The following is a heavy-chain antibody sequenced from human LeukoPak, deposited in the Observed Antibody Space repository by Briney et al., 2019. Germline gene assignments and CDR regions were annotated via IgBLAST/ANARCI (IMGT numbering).Heavy chain of an antibody. J-gene: IGHJ4*02. CDR2: ISHTGTT. V-gene: IGHV4-38-2*01. CDR3: GRHEPGYGGHDDY. D-gene: IGHD4-23*01. CDR1: GYSINSGYY. Sequence: SETLSLTCAVSGYSINSGYYWGWIRQPPGKGLEWIGSISHTGTTYCNPSLKNRVTISIDTSKNQFSLNLSSVTAAETAVYYCGRHEPGYGGHDDYWGQGTLVTVSS.